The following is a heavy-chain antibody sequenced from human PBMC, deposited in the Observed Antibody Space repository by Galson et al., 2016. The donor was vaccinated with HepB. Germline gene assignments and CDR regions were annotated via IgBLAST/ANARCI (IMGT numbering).Heavy chain of an antibody. Sequence: SLRLSCAASGFTFSSYTMSWVRQAPGKGLEWVSSITSNGYTPYYEDSVKGRFSISRDNSKNTLYLQMNSLTADDTAIYYCVQGSTAPAVWGKGTTVTVSS. CDR1: GFTFSSYT. D-gene: IGHD1-26*01. CDR2: ITSNGYTP. J-gene: IGHJ6*04. CDR3: VQGSTAPAV. V-gene: IGHV3-23*01.